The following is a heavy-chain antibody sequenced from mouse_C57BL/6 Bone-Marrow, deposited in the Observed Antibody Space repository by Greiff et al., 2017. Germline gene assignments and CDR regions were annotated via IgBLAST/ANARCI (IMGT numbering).Heavy chain of an antibody. J-gene: IGHJ3*01. CDR1: FYTFTIYN. CDR2: IYPVNGDT. Sequence: LKHPFSYLFIPFSSFKISSNSSFYTFTIYNMHWVNQTPRHCLEFILAIYPVNGDTSYNQKFKGKATLTVDKSSSTAYMQLSSLTSEDSAVYFCAREMVTKGGPWFAYWGQGTLVTVSA. V-gene: IGHV1-12*01. CDR3: AREMVTKGGPWFAY. D-gene: IGHD2-2*01.